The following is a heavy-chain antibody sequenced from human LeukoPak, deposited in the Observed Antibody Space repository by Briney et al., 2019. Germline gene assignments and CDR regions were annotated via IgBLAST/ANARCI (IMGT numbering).Heavy chain of an antibody. J-gene: IGHJ6*03. CDR1: GGTFSSYA. D-gene: IGHD1-26*01. CDR2: IIPIFGTA. V-gene: IGHV1-69*05. Sequence: ASVKVSCKASGGTFSSYAISWVRQAPGQGLEWMGGIIPIFGTANYAQKFQGRVTITTDESTSTAYMELSSLRSEDTAVYYCAGKVGATGYYYYMDVWGKGTTVTVSS. CDR3: AGKVGATGYYYYMDV.